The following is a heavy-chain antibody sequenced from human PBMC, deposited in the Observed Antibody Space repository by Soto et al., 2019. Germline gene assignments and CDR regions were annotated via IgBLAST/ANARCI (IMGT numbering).Heavy chain of an antibody. Sequence: GGSLRLSCAASGFTFSSYDMHWVRQATGKGLEWVSAIGTAGDTYYPGSVKGRFTISRENAKNSLYLQMNSLRAGDTAVYYCARGPSRRGVIAFDIWGQGTMVTVSS. CDR3: ARGPSRRGVIAFDI. J-gene: IGHJ3*02. V-gene: IGHV3-13*01. CDR2: IGTAGDT. D-gene: IGHD3-10*01. CDR1: GFTFSSYD.